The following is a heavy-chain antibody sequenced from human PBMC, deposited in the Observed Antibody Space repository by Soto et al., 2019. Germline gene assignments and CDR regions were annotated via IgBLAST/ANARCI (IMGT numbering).Heavy chain of an antibody. CDR1: GGTFSSYA. Sequence: SVKVSWKASGGTFSSYAISWVRQAPGQGLEWMGGIIPIFGTANYAQKFQGRVTITADESTSTAYMELSSLRSEDTAVYYCARDARAYDYVWGSYHTLDYWGQGTLVTVSS. D-gene: IGHD3-16*02. V-gene: IGHV1-69*13. CDR3: ARDARAYDYVWGSYHTLDY. CDR2: IIPIFGTA. J-gene: IGHJ4*02.